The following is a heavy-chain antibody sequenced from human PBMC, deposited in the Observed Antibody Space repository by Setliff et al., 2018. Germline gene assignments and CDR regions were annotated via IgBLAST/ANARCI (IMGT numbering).Heavy chain of an antibody. CDR3: ARGGLTTYYNFWSDYYTEGFDY. CDR1: GYTLAELS. V-gene: IGHV1-24*01. Sequence: GASVKVSCKVSGYTLAELSRHWVRQAPGKGLEWMGGFDPEDGETIYAQKFQGRVTMTEDTSTDTAYMELSSLRSEDTAVYYCARGGLTTYYNFWSDYYTEGFDYWGQGSLVTVSS. CDR2: FDPEDGET. D-gene: IGHD3-3*01. J-gene: IGHJ4*02.